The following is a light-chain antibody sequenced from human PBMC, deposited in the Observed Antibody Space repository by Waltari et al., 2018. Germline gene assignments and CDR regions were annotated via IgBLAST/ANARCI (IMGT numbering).Light chain of an antibody. CDR3: YSSDTTGLRV. V-gene: IGLV3-10*03. Sequence: SYELTQPPSVSVSPGQTARITCSGHELPRQYAYWFQQKSGQAPRLVIYEDTKRPSGIPARFSGSSSGTVATLTITGAQVDDEDDYYCYSSDTTGLRVFGGGTTVVVL. CDR1: ELPRQY. J-gene: IGLJ1*01. CDR2: EDT.